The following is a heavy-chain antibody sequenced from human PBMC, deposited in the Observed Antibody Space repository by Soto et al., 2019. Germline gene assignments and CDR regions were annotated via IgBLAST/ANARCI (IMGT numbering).Heavy chain of an antibody. Sequence: QVQLVQSGAEVKKPGASVKVSCKASGYTFTSYYMHWVRQAPGQGLEWMGIINPSGGSTSYAQKFHGRVTMTRDTSTSTVYMELSSLRSEDTAVYYCARRKVAPAVRVNYYGMDVWGQGTTVTVSS. CDR2: INPSGGST. CDR1: GYTFTSYY. V-gene: IGHV1-46*01. D-gene: IGHD2-2*01. CDR3: ARRKVAPAVRVNYYGMDV. J-gene: IGHJ6*02.